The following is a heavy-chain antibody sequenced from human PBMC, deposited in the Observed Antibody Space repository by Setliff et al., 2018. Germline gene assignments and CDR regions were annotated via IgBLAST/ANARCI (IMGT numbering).Heavy chain of an antibody. CDR3: AREKMATNYYYYYMDV. D-gene: IGHD5-12*01. Sequence: PSETLSLTCAVSGYSIRSGNYWGWIRQPPGKGLEWIGEINHSGSTNYNPSLKSRVTISVDTSKNQFSLKLSSVTAADTAVYYCAREKMATNYYYYYMDVWGKGTTVTVSS. V-gene: IGHV4-38-2*02. CDR2: INHSGST. J-gene: IGHJ6*03. CDR1: GYSIRSGNY.